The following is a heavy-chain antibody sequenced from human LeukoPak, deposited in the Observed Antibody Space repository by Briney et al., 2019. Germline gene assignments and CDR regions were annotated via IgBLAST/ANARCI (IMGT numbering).Heavy chain of an antibody. D-gene: IGHD4/OR15-4a*01. V-gene: IGHV4-39*07. J-gene: IGHJ5*02. Sequence: SETLSLTCTVSGASISSSGYYWGWIRQPPGKGLEWIGIMHYSGSTYYKPSLKSRVTISGDTSRNQFSLKLSSVTAADTAVYYCTTGQGWLTDLWGQGTLVTVSS. CDR1: GASISSSGYY. CDR3: TTGQGWLTDL. CDR2: MHYSGST.